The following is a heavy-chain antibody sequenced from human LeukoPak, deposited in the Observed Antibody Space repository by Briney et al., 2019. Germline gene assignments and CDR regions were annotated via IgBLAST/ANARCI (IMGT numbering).Heavy chain of an antibody. CDR1: GGSFSGYY. J-gene: IGHJ3*02. Sequence: SETLSLTCAVYGGSFSGYYWSWIRQPPGKGLEWIGEINHSGSTNYNPSLKSRVTISVDTSKNQFSLKLSSVTAADTAVYYCARATSWIQLWSDASDIWGQGTMVTVSS. D-gene: IGHD5-18*01. V-gene: IGHV4-34*01. CDR3: ARATSWIQLWSDASDI. CDR2: INHSGST.